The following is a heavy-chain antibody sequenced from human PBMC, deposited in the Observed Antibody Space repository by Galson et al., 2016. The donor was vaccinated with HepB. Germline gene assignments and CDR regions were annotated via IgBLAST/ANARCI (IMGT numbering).Heavy chain of an antibody. Sequence: TLSLTCTVSGGSIRSRTYYWNWIRQHPRGGLEWIGYVYHTGDTYYNPPLKNRVSISIDTSPRQFSLKLTSVTAADTARYFCATMTTVTTPDAGILDNWGQGILVSVSS. CDR1: GGSIRSRTYY. CDR2: VYHTGDT. V-gene: IGHV4-31*03. CDR3: ATMTTVTTPDAGILDN. D-gene: IGHD4-17*01. J-gene: IGHJ4*02.